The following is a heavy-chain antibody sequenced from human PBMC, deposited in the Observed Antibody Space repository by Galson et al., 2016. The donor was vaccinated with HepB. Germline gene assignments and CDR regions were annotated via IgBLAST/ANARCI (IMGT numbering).Heavy chain of an antibody. Sequence: SVKVSCKASGFAFSSSVVHWVRQAGGQRLEWIGWIVVGSGDTKYAHKFQERVTITRDLATSTAYMEMSSLRSEDTAMYYRAAAAPTGYYYGMDVWGQGTTVTVSS. CDR1: GFAFSSSV. D-gene: IGHD3-9*01. J-gene: IGHJ6*02. CDR2: IVVGSGDT. V-gene: IGHV1-58*01. CDR3: AAAAPTGYYYGMDV.